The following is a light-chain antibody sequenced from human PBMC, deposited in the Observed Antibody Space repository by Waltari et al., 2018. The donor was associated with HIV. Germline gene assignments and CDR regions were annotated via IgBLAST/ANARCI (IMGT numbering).Light chain of an antibody. Sequence: IVMTQSPVSLSVTPGQPASISCKSSQRLLHCDGKTYLYWYRQKRVQPPQLLIYEVASRFSRVLDRFSVGGSGTDFSLTSSRVEPEDVCIYYCMQSVQLPLTFGGGTKVEIK. CDR3: MQSVQLPLT. CDR2: EVA. V-gene: IGKV2D-29*01. CDR1: QRLLHCDGKTY. J-gene: IGKJ4*01.